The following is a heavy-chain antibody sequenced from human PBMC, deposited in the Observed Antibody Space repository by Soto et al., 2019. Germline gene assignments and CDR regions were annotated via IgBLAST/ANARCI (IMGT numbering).Heavy chain of an antibody. D-gene: IGHD2-2*01. J-gene: IGHJ6*02. CDR1: GFTFSSYA. CDR2: ISYDGSNK. V-gene: IGHV3-30-3*01. Sequence: QVQLVESGGGVVQPGRSLRLSCAASGFTFSSYAMHWVRQAPGKGLEWVAVISYDGSNKYYADSVKGRFTISRDNSKNTLYLQMNSLRAEDTAVYYCARDLSAAMENYYYYGMDVWGLGTTVTVSS. CDR3: ARDLSAAMENYYYYGMDV.